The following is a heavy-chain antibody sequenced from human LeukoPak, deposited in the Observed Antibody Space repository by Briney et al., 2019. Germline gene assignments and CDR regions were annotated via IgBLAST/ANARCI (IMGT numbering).Heavy chain of an antibody. J-gene: IGHJ6*03. D-gene: IGHD1-26*01. CDR1: GFTFSSYW. V-gene: IGHV3-74*01. Sequence: GGSLRLSCAASGFTFSSYWMHWVRQAPGKGLVWVSRINSDGSSTSYADSVKGRFTISRDNAKNTLYLQMNSLRAEDTAVYYCARDMGSSGSYYYYYMDVWGKGTTVTVSS. CDR3: ARDMGSSGSYYYYYMDV. CDR2: INSDGSST.